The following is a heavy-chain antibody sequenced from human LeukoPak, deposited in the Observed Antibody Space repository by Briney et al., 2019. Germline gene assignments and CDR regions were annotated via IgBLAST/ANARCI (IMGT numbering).Heavy chain of an antibody. CDR3: ARARTSIRFTDSFDI. V-gene: IGHV1-69*13. D-gene: IGHD2-21*01. CDR1: GGTLSSYA. CDR2: IIPIFGTA. Sequence: ASVKVSCKASGGTLSSYAISWVRQAPGQGLEWMGGIIPIFGTANYAQKFRGRLRMTSDESTTTAYMELSSLSSDDTAMYFCARARTSIRFTDSFDIWSQGTLVTVSS. J-gene: IGHJ3*02.